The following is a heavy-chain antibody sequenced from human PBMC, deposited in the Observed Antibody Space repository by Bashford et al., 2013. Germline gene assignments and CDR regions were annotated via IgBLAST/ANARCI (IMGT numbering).Heavy chain of an antibody. Sequence: SLRLSCAASGFTFGDYAMHWVRQVPGKGLEWVSGISWNSGSRGYTDSVKGRFTISRDNAKNSLYLQMNSLRAEDTAVYYCARVGSSSRTGLFDYWGQGTLVTVSS. D-gene: IGHD6-13*01. V-gene: IGHV3-9*01. CDR1: GFTFGDYA. CDR2: ISWNSGSR. CDR3: ARVGSSSRTGLFDY. J-gene: IGHJ4*02.